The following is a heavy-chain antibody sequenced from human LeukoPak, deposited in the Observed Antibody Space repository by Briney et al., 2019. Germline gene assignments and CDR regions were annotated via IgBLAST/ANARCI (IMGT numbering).Heavy chain of an antibody. Sequence: PGGSLRLSCAASGFTVSNNRLSWVRQAPGKGLEWVAVISYDGSNKYYADSVKGRFTISRDNSKNTLYLQMNSLRAEDTAVYYCARGAPTKYSSGWKYYFDYWGQGTLVTVSS. CDR1: GFTVSNNR. D-gene: IGHD6-19*01. V-gene: IGHV3-30*03. CDR2: ISYDGSNK. CDR3: ARGAPTKYSSGWKYYFDY. J-gene: IGHJ4*02.